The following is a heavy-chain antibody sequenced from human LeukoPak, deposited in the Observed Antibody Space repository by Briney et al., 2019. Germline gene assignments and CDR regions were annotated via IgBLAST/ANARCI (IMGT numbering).Heavy chain of an antibody. V-gene: IGHV4-39*07. CDR3: VRSPPLGVDF. CDR2: IYYSGST. Sequence: SETLSLTCTVSGGSISSSSYYWGWIRQPPGKGLEWIGSIYYSGSTYYNPSLKSRVTISVDRSQNQFSLKLRSVTATDTAVYYCVRSPPLGVDFWGQGTRVTVSS. J-gene: IGHJ4*02. D-gene: IGHD3-3*01. CDR1: GGSISSSSYY.